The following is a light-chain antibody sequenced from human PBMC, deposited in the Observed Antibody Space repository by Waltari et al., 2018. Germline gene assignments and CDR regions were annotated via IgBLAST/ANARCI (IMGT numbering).Light chain of an antibody. CDR2: QDK. Sequence: SYELTQPPSVSVSPGQTASIPCSGEKLGETFAAWYQQKAGQSPVLVIYQDKKRPSGIPERFSGSNSGNTATLTISGTQAMDEADYFCQAWDNSILVFGAGTRLTVL. V-gene: IGLV3-1*01. J-gene: IGLJ3*02. CDR1: KLGETF. CDR3: QAWDNSILV.